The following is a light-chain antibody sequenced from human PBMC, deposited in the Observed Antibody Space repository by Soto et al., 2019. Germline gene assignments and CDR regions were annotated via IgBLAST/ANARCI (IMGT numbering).Light chain of an antibody. J-gene: IGKJ5*01. CDR3: QHYAAAPIT. CDR1: QSVGGN. CDR2: GAS. V-gene: IGKV3-20*01. Sequence: TVLTQSPVTLSLSPGERATLSCRASQSVGGNVAWYQQKPGQAPKLLISGASSRAPGIPDRFSGSGSGADFTPSISRLEPEDFALYYCQHYAAAPITFGQGTRLDI.